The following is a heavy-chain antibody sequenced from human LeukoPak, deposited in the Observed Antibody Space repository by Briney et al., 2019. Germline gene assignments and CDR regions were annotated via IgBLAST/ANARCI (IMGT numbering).Heavy chain of an antibody. CDR3: ARAGQGYCTSASCFLSLDY. CDR1: GGSFSSGGYS. D-gene: IGHD2-2*01. Sequence: NTSETLSLTCAVSGGSFSSGGYSWSWVRQPPGKGLEWIGEIYHSGSTNYNPSLKSRVTISVDKSKNQFSLKLSSVTAADTAVYYCARAGQGYCTSASCFLSLDYWGQGTLVTVSS. V-gene: IGHV4-4*02. CDR2: IYHSGST. J-gene: IGHJ4*02.